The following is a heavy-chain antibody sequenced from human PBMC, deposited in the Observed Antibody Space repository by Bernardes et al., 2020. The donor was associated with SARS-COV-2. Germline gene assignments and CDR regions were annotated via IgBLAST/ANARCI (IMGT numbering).Heavy chain of an antibody. CDR1: GFAFSNYW. V-gene: IGHV3-7*02. CDR3: TSGGFSFAF. Sequence: GGSLRLSCAVSGFAFSNYWMTWVRQAPGKGLEWVANIKQDGTEKYYVDSVKGRFTISRDNAKNSLYLQMNSLRAEDTAVYYCTSGGFSFAFWGQGTLVTVSS. D-gene: IGHD2-15*01. CDR2: IKQDGTEK. J-gene: IGHJ4*02.